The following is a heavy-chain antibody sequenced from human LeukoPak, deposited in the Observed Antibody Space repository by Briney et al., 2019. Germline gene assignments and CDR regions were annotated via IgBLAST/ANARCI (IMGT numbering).Heavy chain of an antibody. V-gene: IGHV3-53*01. CDR3: ARDGSSRSLGN. Sequence: GGSLRLSCAASGFTVSSNYMSWVRQAPGKGLEWVSVIDNGGSTYYSDSVKGRLTISRDNSKNTVHLQMNSLRAEDTAVYYCARDGSSRSLGNWGQGTLVSVSS. J-gene: IGHJ4*02. CDR2: IDNGGST. CDR1: GFTVSSNY.